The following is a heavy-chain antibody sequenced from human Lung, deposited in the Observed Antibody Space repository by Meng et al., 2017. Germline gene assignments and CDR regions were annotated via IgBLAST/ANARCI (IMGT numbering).Heavy chain of an antibody. V-gene: IGHV1-18*01. D-gene: IGHD6-6*01. CDR2: ISAYSGYT. Sequence: HVQLVKSGAEVKKPGASVKGSCKASGYSFTCCGISWVRQAPGQGLEWLGWISAYSGYTNYAQKLQGRVTMTTDTSTSTAYMELRSLSSDDTALYYCARNSSSSVVDYWGQGTLVTVSS. CDR1: GYSFTCCG. CDR3: ARNSSSSVVDY. J-gene: IGHJ4*02.